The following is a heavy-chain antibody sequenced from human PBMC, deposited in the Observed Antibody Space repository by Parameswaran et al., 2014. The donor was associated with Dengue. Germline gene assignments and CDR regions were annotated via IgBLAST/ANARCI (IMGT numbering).Heavy chain of an antibody. Sequence: VRQAPGKGLEWVAVISYDGSNKYYADSVKGRFTISRDNSKNTLYLQMNSLRAEDTAVYYCAKDNVVLMVYVFFDYYGMDVWGQGTTVTVSS. CDR2: ISYDGSNK. V-gene: IGHV3-30*18. CDR3: AKDNVVLMVYVFFDYYGMDV. D-gene: IGHD2-8*01. J-gene: IGHJ6*02.